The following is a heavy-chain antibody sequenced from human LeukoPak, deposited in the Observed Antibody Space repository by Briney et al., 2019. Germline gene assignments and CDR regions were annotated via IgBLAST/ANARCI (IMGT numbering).Heavy chain of an antibody. CDR1: GFTFSSYE. Sequence: PGGSLRLSCAASGFTFSSYEMKWVRQAPGKGLEWLSYISGSGTTKFYADSVKGRFTISRDNAKNSLYLEMNSLRAEDTAVYYCARTRYSSSWYYFDYWGQGTLVTVSS. CDR2: ISGSGTTK. CDR3: ARTRYSSSWYYFDY. V-gene: IGHV3-48*03. J-gene: IGHJ4*02. D-gene: IGHD6-13*01.